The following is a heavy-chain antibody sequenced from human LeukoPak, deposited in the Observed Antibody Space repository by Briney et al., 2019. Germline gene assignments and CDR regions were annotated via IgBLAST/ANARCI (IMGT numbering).Heavy chain of an antibody. CDR3: ARDKYSSSSLYNWFDP. CDR2: IIPILGIA. V-gene: IGHV1-69*04. Sequence: ASVKVSCKASGGTFSSYAISWVRQSPGQGLEWRGRIIPILGIANYAQKFQGRVTITADKSTSTAYMELSSLRSEDTAVYYCARDKYSSSSLYNWFDPWGQGTLVTVSS. D-gene: IGHD6-6*01. CDR1: GGTFSSYA. J-gene: IGHJ5*02.